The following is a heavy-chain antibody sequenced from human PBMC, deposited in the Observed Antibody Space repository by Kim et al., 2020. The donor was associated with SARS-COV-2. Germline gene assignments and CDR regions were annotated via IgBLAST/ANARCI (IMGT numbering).Heavy chain of an antibody. CDR1: GFTFSSYA. CDR3: AKWGSGWSYVDY. D-gene: IGHD6-19*01. Sequence: GGSLRLSCAASGFTFSSYAMSWVRQAPGKGLEWVSAISGSAGRTYYADSVKGRFTISRDNSKNTLYLQMNSLRAEDTAVYYCAKWGSGWSYVDYWGQGTLGTVSS. CDR2: ISGSAGRT. V-gene: IGHV3-23*01. J-gene: IGHJ4*02.